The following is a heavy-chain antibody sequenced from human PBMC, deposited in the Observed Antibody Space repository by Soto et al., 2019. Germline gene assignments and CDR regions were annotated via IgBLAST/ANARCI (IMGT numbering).Heavy chain of an antibody. Sequence: SVKVSCQASGGTFSSYAISWVRQAPGQGLEWMGGIIPIFGTANYAQKFQGRVTITADESTSTAYMELSSLRSEDTAVYYCARGGSSWYMGYYYYYGMDVWGQGTTVTVSS. J-gene: IGHJ6*02. CDR3: ARGGSSWYMGYYYYYGMDV. D-gene: IGHD6-13*01. CDR2: IIPIFGTA. CDR1: GGTFSSYA. V-gene: IGHV1-69*13.